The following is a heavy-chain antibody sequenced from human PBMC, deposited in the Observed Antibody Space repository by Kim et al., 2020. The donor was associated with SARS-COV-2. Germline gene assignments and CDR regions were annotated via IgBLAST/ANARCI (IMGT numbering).Heavy chain of an antibody. D-gene: IGHD2-2*01. J-gene: IGHJ3*01. Sequence: YYSQSLKSRVTKSVDTSKNQFSLKLSSVTAADTAVYYCARVVGDDDAFDFWGQGTMVTVSS. CDR3: ARVVGDDDAFDF. V-gene: IGHV4-31*02.